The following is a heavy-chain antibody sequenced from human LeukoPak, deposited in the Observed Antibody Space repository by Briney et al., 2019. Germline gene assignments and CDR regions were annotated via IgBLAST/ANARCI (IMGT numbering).Heavy chain of an antibody. CDR2: ISDSGGNT. Sequence: GGSLRLSCAASGFTFDIYAMSWVRQAPGKGLEWVSTISDSGGNTYYADSGKGRFTISRDNSKNTLYLQVDSLRAEDTAVYYCAKGGARYFDWLAIDYWGQGTLVTVSS. D-gene: IGHD3-9*01. CDR1: GFTFDIYA. V-gene: IGHV3-23*01. J-gene: IGHJ4*02. CDR3: AKGGARYFDWLAIDY.